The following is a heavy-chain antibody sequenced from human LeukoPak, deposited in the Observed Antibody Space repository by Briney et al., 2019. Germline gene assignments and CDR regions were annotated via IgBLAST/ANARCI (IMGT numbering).Heavy chain of an antibody. CDR1: GGSISTSTDY. J-gene: IGHJ2*01. V-gene: IGHV4-39*01. Sequence: SETLSLTCTVSGGSISTSTDYWGWIRQPPGKGLEWIGSISYSGSTYNNPSLKSRVTISVDTSKNQFSLKLSSVTAPDTAVYYCARRVYSGSYNWYFDLWGRGTLVTVSS. CDR2: ISYSGST. D-gene: IGHD1-26*01. CDR3: ARRVYSGSYNWYFDL.